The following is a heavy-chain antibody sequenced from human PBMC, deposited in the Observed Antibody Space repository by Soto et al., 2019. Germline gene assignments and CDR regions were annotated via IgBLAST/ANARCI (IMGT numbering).Heavy chain of an antibody. D-gene: IGHD3-10*01. CDR1: GFTFSSYS. V-gene: IGHV3-48*02. J-gene: IGHJ3*02. Sequence: GESLKISCAASGFTFSSYSMNWVRQAPGKGLEWVSYISSSSSTIYYADSVKGRFTISRDNAKNSLYLQMNSLRDEDTAVYYCARDFTYGSGSYYAFDIWGQGTMVTVSS. CDR3: ARDFTYGSGSYYAFDI. CDR2: ISSSSSTI.